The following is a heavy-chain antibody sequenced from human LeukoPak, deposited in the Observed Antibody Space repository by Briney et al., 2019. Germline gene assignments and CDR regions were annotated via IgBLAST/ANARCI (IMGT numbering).Heavy chain of an antibody. CDR2: IYYSGST. Sequence: SETLSLTCTVSGGSISSYYWSWIRQPPGKGLEWIGYIYYSGSTNYNPSLKSRVTISVDTSKNQSSLKVSSVTAADTAVFYCATGAGWLPDYWSQGTLVTVSS. CDR3: ATGAGWLPDY. V-gene: IGHV4-59*01. D-gene: IGHD5-24*01. CDR1: GGSISSYY. J-gene: IGHJ4*02.